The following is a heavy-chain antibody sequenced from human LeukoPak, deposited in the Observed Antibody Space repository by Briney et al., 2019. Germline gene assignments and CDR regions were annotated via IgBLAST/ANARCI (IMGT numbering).Heavy chain of an antibody. D-gene: IGHD6-19*01. V-gene: IGHV3-30*04. J-gene: IGHJ6*03. CDR3: ARDRVAGTSYYYYYMDV. Sequence: GRSLRLSCAASGFTFSSYAMHWVRQAPGKGLEWVAVISYDGSNKYYADSVKGRFTISRDNSKNTLYLQMNSLRAEDTAVYYCARDRVAGTSYYYYYMDVWGKGTTVTVSS. CDR1: GFTFSSYA. CDR2: ISYDGSNK.